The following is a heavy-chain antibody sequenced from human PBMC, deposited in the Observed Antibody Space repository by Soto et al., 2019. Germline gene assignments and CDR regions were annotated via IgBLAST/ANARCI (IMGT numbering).Heavy chain of an antibody. CDR1: GYTFTTYG. CDR3: ARERYCISSGCSLDC. D-gene: IGHD2-15*01. V-gene: IGHV1-18*01. J-gene: IGHJ4*02. Sequence: QVQLVQSGAEVKKPGASVKVSCKVSGYTFTTYGITWVRQAPGQGLEWMGWISTYNGNTSYAQNLQGRVTMTTDTSTSTAYMELKSLRSDDTDVYYCARERYCISSGCSLDCWGQGTLVTVSS. CDR2: ISTYNGNT.